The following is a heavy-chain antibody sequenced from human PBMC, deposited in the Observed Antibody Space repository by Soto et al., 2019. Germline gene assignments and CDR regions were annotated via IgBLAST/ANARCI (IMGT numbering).Heavy chain of an antibody. D-gene: IGHD2-2*02. CDR1: GGSISSSNW. V-gene: IGHV4-4*02. CDR2: IYHSGST. Sequence: SETLSLTCAVSGGSISSSNWWSWVRQPPGKGLEWIGEIYHSGSTNYNPSLKSRVTISVDKSKNQFSLKLSSVTAADTAVYYCARENCSSTSCYKGYYYGMDVWGQGTTVTVS. J-gene: IGHJ6*02. CDR3: ARENCSSTSCYKGYYYGMDV.